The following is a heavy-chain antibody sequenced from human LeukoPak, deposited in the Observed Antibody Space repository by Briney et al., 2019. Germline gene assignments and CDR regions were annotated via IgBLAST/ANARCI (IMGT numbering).Heavy chain of an antibody. CDR2: IYSGGST. D-gene: IGHD5-24*01. V-gene: IGHV3-66*01. CDR3: ARESRGYNYHFDY. J-gene: IGHJ4*02. CDR1: GFTFSSYW. Sequence: GGSLRLSCAASGFTFSSYWMSWVRQAPGKGLEWVSVIYSGGSTYYADSVKGRFTISRDNSKNTLYLQMNSLRAEDTAVYYCARESRGYNYHFDYWGQGTLVTVSS.